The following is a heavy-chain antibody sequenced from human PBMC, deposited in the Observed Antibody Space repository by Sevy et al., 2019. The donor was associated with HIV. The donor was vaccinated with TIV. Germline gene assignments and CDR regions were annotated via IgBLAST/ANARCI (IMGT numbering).Heavy chain of an antibody. CDR2: IYTSGST. V-gene: IGHV4-4*07. J-gene: IGHJ3*02. CDR1: GGSISSYY. D-gene: IGHD2-21*02. Sequence: SETLSLTSTVSGGSISSYYWSWIRQPAGKGLEWIGRIYTSGSTNYNPSLKSRVTMSVDTSKNQFSLKLSSVIAADTAVYYCAREGAVTADAFDIWGQGTMVTVSS. CDR3: AREGAVTADAFDI.